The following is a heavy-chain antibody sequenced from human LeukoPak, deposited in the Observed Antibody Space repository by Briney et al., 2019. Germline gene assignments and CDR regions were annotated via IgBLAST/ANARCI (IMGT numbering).Heavy chain of an antibody. Sequence: SXIYSGVSTYYADSVKGRFTISGDNSKNTLYLQMNSLRAEDTAVYYCAKDSYYDSSGYYYPADYWGQGTLVTVSS. CDR3: AKDSYYDSSGYYYPADY. J-gene: IGHJ4*02. D-gene: IGHD3-22*01. V-gene: IGHV3-53*01. CDR2: IYSGVST.